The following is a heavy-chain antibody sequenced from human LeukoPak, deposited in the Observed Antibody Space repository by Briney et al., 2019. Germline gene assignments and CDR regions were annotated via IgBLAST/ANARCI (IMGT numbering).Heavy chain of an antibody. D-gene: IGHD3-10*01. CDR1: GFTFNSYA. V-gene: IGHV3-23*01. CDR3: AKIGGLLPPL. Sequence: PGGSLRLSCAASGFTFNSYAMSWVRQAPGKGLEWVSTIGDSVGSTYYADSVKGRFTISRDNSKNTLYLQMNSLRAEDTAVYYCAKIGGLLPPLWGQGTLVTASS. J-gene: IGHJ4*02. CDR2: IGDSVGST.